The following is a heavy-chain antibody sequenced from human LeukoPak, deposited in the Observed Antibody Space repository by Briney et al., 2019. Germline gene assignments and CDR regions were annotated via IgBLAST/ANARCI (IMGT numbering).Heavy chain of an antibody. CDR2: INHSGST. CDR1: GGSFSGYY. V-gene: IGHV4-34*01. D-gene: IGHD6-19*01. Sequence: SETLSLTCAVYGGSFSGYYWSWIRQPPGKGLEWIGEINHSGSTNYNPSLKSRVTISVDTSKNQFSLKLSSVTAADTAVYYCASQHNWSGWYLFGGVIWGQGTMVTVPS. J-gene: IGHJ3*02. CDR3: ASQHNWSGWYLFGGVI.